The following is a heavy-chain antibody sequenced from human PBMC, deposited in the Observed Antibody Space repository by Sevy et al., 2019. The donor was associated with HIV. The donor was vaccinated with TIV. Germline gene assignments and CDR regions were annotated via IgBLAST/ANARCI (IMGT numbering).Heavy chain of an antibody. Sequence: GGSLRLSCAASGFTFSSYWMHWVRQAPGKGLVWVSRINSDGSSTSYAYSVKGRFTISRDNAKNTLYLQMNSLRAENTAVYYCAGGSSLTLTYYYFWSGYQDAFDFWGQGTMVTVSS. CDR3: AGGSSLTLTYYYFWSGYQDAFDF. CDR2: INSDGSST. V-gene: IGHV3-74*01. D-gene: IGHD3-3*01. J-gene: IGHJ3*01. CDR1: GFTFSSYW.